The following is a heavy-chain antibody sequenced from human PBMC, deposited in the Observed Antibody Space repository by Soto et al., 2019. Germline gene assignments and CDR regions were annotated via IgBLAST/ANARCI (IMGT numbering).Heavy chain of an antibody. CDR3: ARDGIGSAAFWGYLDY. J-gene: IGHJ4*02. CDR1: GFTFSPYS. V-gene: IGHV3-21*01. Sequence: PGXSLRLSCEASGFTFSPYSINWVDQAPGKGLEWLSSISSSSSNITYADAVMGRFTISRDNSKNMLYLEMNSLRVEDPAVYYCARDGIGSAAFWGYLDYWGQGTLVTVSS. D-gene: IGHD2-15*01. CDR2: ISSSSSNI.